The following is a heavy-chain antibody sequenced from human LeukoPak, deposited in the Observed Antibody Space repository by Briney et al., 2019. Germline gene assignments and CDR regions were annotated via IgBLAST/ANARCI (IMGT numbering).Heavy chain of an antibody. V-gene: IGHV1-69*13. J-gene: IGHJ4*02. D-gene: IGHD1-7*01. CDR3: ARDGYNWNYVFVN. Sequence: SVKVSCKASGGTFSSYAISWVRQAPGQGLEWMGGIIPIFGTANYAQKFQGRVTITADESTSTAYMELSSLRSEDTAVYYCARDGYNWNYVFVNWGQGTLVTVSS. CDR1: GGTFSSYA. CDR2: IIPIFGTA.